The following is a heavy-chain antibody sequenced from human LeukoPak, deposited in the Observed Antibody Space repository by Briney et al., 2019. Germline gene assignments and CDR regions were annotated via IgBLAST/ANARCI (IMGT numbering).Heavy chain of an antibody. Sequence: PSETLSLTCTVSGGSISSYYWTWIRQPPGKGLEWIGYIHYSGGSRSHPSLNSRVTMSVDTSKSQFSLKLTSVTAADTAVYCCARGRRTAVVTDFDYWGQGTLVTVSS. CDR3: ARGRRTAVVTDFDY. V-gene: IGHV4-59*01. J-gene: IGHJ4*02. D-gene: IGHD2-21*02. CDR1: GGSISSYY. CDR2: IHYSGGS.